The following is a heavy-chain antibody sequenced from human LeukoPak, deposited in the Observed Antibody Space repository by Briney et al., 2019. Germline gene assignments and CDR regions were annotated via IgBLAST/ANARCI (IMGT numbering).Heavy chain of an antibody. CDR2: ISGSGGST. Sequence: GGSLRLSCAASGFTFSSYAMSWVRQAPGKGVEWVSAISGSGGSTYYADSVKGRFTISRDNSKNTLYLQMNSLRAKDTAVYYCAKPGLGDYVYFAYWGQGTLVTVSS. J-gene: IGHJ4*02. D-gene: IGHD4-17*01. CDR3: AKPGLGDYVYFAY. CDR1: GFTFSSYA. V-gene: IGHV3-23*01.